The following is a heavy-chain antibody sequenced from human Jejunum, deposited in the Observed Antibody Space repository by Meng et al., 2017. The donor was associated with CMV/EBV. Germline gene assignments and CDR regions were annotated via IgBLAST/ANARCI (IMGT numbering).Heavy chain of an antibody. V-gene: IGHV4-4*01. CDR1: GDSVSSDNW. J-gene: IGHJ4*02. D-gene: IGHD6-13*01. CDR3: TSASGYKIDY. Sequence: LPCAVSGDSVSSDNWWSWVRQPPGKVQEWIGEIHHRGNTNYNPSLKSRVTMSVDKSKNQVSLELTSVTAADTAVYFCTSASGYKIDYWGQGTVVTVSS. CDR2: IHHRGNT.